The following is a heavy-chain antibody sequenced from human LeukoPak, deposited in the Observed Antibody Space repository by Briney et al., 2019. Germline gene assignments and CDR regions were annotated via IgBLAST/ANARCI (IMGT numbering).Heavy chain of an antibody. D-gene: IGHD3-10*01. CDR3: ARYYYGSGSFDC. CDR1: GGSISSSNW. J-gene: IGHJ4*02. Sequence: PSGTLSLTCAVSGGSISSSNWWSWVRQPPGKGLEWIGEIYHSGSTNYNPSLKSRVTISIDKSKNQFSLKLSSVTAADTALYYCARYYYGSGSFDCWGQGALVTVSS. V-gene: IGHV4-4*02. CDR2: IYHSGST.